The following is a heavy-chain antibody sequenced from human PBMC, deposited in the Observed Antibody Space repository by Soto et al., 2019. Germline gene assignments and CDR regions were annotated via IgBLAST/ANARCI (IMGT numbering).Heavy chain of an antibody. CDR2: ISYDGSNK. Sequence: QVQLVESGGGVVQPGRSLRLSCAASGFTFSSCGMHWVRQAPGKGLEWVAVISYDGSNKCYADSVKGRFTISRDNSKNTLYLQMNSLRAEDTAVYYCAKEGDIVATMDPYFDYWGQGTLVTVSS. D-gene: IGHD5-12*01. J-gene: IGHJ4*02. CDR1: GFTFSSCG. V-gene: IGHV3-30*18. CDR3: AKEGDIVATMDPYFDY.